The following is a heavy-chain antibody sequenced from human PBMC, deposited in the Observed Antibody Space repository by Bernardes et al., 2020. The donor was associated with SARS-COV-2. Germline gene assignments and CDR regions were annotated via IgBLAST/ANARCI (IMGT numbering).Heavy chain of an antibody. V-gene: IGHV4-34*01. CDR1: SGSFSGYF. J-gene: IGHJ4*02. CDR3: ARAHRGYSYRYY. D-gene: IGHD5-18*01. Sequence: SETLSLTCAVNSGSFSGYFWTWIRQPPGKGLEWIGEINHSGTTNYNPSLKSRAALSVDTSKNQFSLKLTSVTAADTAVYYCARAHRGYSYRYYWSQGTLVTVSS. CDR2: INHSGTT.